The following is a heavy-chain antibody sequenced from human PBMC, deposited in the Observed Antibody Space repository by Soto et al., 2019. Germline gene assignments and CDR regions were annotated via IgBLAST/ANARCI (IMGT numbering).Heavy chain of an antibody. J-gene: IGHJ4*01. V-gene: IGHV1-69*13. D-gene: IGHD3-10*01. Sequence: SVKVSCKASGGTFSSYAISWVRQAPGQGLEWMGGIIPIFGTANYAQKFQGRVTITADESTSTAYMELSSLRSDDMAVYFCSRLTTMVREIHDDPFDFWG. CDR2: IIPIFGTA. CDR1: GGTFSSYA. CDR3: SRLTTMVREIHDDPFDF.